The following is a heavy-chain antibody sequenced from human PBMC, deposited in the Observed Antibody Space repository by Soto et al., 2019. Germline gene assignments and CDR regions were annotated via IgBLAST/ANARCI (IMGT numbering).Heavy chain of an antibody. Sequence: EVQLVESGGGLVQPGGSLRLSCAATGITFEEFAIHWVRQAPGKGLEWVSGINWNSGSIGYAASVKGLFTISRDNDKNSLYLHLNSLRAEDTALYYCAKAPNLVTHWFDPWGQGTLVTVSS. D-gene: IGHD3-9*01. CDR3: AKAPNLVTHWFDP. V-gene: IGHV3-9*01. CDR1: GITFEEFA. J-gene: IGHJ5*02. CDR2: INWNSGSI.